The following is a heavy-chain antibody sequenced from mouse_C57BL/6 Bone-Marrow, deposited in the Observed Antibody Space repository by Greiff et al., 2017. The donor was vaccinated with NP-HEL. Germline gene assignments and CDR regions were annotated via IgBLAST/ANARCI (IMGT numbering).Heavy chain of an antibody. CDR3: ARIMRGRSSYDAMDY. CDR2: ISNLAYSI. Sequence: EVMLVESGGGLVQPGGSLKLSCAASGFTFSDYGMAWVRQAPRKGPEWVAFISNLAYSIYYADTVTGRFTISRENAKNTLYLEMSSLRSEDTAMYYCARIMRGRSSYDAMDYWGQGTSVTVS. J-gene: IGHJ4*01. D-gene: IGHD1-1*01. CDR1: GFTFSDYG. V-gene: IGHV5-15*04.